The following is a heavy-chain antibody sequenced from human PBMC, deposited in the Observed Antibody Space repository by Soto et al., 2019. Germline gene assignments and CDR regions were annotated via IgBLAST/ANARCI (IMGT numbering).Heavy chain of an antibody. Sequence: QVQLQESGPGLVKPSETLSLTCTVSGGSISSYYWSWIRQPPGKGLEWIGYIYYSGSTNYNPSLKSRVXXSXDXXKNQFSLKLSSVTAADTAVYYCARGDGSGSFDFDYWGQGTLVTVSS. CDR3: ARGDGSGSFDFDY. D-gene: IGHD3-10*01. V-gene: IGHV4-59*01. J-gene: IGHJ4*02. CDR2: IYYSGST. CDR1: GGSISSYY.